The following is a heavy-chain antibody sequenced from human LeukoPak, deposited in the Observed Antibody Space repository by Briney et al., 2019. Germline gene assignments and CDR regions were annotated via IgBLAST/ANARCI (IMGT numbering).Heavy chain of an antibody. D-gene: IGHD3-10*01. CDR3: VRGPMIRGVFYYFDN. J-gene: IGHJ4*02. V-gene: IGHV4-4*07. CDR2: ISPSGNIYTSGST. Sequence: SETLSLTCTVSGGSISSYYWSWIRQPAGKGLEWIGRISPSGNIYTSGSTNYNPSLKSRVTMTVDTSKNQFSLRLEYVTAADTALFYCVRGPMIRGVFYYFDNWGQGTLVTVSS. CDR1: GGSISSYY.